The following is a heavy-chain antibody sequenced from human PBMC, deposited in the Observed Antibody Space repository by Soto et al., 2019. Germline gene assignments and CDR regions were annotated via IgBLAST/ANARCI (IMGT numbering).Heavy chain of an antibody. V-gene: IGHV1-8*01. J-gene: IGHJ5*02. CDR3: AREVVDGSSLWLDP. CDR2: MNANVDAT. Sequence: QVQLVQSGAEVKKPGASVKVSCKASGFTFSTNDINWVRQAPGQGLQWMGWMNANVDATDYPQEFKGRVTMTWNASISTAYMELSNLKSDDTAVYYCAREVVDGSSLWLDPWGQGTLVTVSS. D-gene: IGHD3-10*01. CDR1: GFTFSTND.